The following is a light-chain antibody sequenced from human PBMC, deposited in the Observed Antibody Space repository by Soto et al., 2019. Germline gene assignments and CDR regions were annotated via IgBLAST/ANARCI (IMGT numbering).Light chain of an antibody. CDR3: SSYTSRSTRV. V-gene: IGLV2-14*01. CDR1: SSDVGGYNY. CDR2: EVS. Sequence: QSALTQPASVSGSPGQSITISCTGTSSDVGGYNYVSWYQQHPGKAPKLMIYEVSNRPSGVSNRFSGSKSGNTASLTISGLQAEDEADYSCSSYTSRSTRVFGTGTKVTVL. J-gene: IGLJ1*01.